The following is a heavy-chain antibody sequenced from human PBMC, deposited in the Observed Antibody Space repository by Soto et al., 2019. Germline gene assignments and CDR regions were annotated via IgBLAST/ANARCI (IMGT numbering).Heavy chain of an antibody. J-gene: IGHJ4*02. Sequence: EVQLVESGGGLVQPGGSLRLSCAASGFTFSSYWMNWVRQTQGKGLEWVANIKQDGSQKYYVDSVKGRFSISRDNANNSLFRQMNSLRAEDTAAYFCARGGHSDDWYWFDDWGQGSLVTVSS. V-gene: IGHV3-7*01. CDR1: GFTFSSYW. CDR2: IKQDGSQK. D-gene: IGHD3-9*01. CDR3: ARGGHSDDWYWFDD.